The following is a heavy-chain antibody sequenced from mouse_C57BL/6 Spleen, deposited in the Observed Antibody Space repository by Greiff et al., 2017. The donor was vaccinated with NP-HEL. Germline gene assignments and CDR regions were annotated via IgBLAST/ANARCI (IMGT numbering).Heavy chain of an antibody. V-gene: IGHV1-54*01. CDR3: ARRGFGSSYDY. CDR2: INPGSGGT. J-gene: IGHJ2*01. Sequence: QVQLQQSGAELVRPGTSVKVSCKASGYAFTNYLIEWVKQRPGQGPEWIGVINPGSGGTNYNEKFKGKATLTADKSSSTAYMQLSSLTSEDSAVYVCARRGFGSSYDYWGQGTTLTVSS. CDR1: GYAFTNYL. D-gene: IGHD1-1*01.